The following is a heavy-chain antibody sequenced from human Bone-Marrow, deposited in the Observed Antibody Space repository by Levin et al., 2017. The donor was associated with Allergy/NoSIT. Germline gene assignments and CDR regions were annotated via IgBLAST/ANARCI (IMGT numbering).Heavy chain of an antibody. V-gene: IGHV4-59*01. Sequence: SQTLSLTCTVSGGSIRSNYWSWIRQPPGKGLEWIGYINYSWSTNYNPSLKSRVTISVDTSKNQFSLKLSSVTAADTAVYYCAGYSVRIGWFDPWGQGTLVTVSS. CDR3: AGYSVRIGWFDP. D-gene: IGHD2-21*01. J-gene: IGHJ5*02. CDR1: GGSIRSNY. CDR2: INYSWST.